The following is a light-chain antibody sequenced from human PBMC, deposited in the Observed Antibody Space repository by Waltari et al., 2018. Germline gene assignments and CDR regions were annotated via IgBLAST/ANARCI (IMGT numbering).Light chain of an antibody. Sequence: QSALTQPPSVSGSPGQSVTISCTGTSSDIGSYKTVSWYQQSPGTAPKLMIYEVTNRPSGVPDRVSGSKSANTASLTISGLQVEDEADYYCNSFTSSNTWVFGGGTRLTVL. J-gene: IGLJ3*02. CDR3: NSFTSSNTWV. CDR1: SSDIGSYKT. V-gene: IGLV2-18*02. CDR2: EVT.